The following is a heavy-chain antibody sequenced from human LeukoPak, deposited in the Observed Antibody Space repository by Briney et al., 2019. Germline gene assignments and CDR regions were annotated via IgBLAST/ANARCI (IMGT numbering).Heavy chain of an antibody. D-gene: IGHD6-13*01. Sequence: ASVKVSCKASGYTFTGYYMHWVRQAPGQGLEWMGWINPNSGGTNYAQKFQGWVTMTRDTSISTAYMELSRPRSDDTAVYYCARGSIAAAGTNYGMDVWGKGTTVTVSS. V-gene: IGHV1-2*04. CDR2: INPNSGGT. CDR3: ARGSIAAAGTNYGMDV. CDR1: GYTFTGYY. J-gene: IGHJ6*04.